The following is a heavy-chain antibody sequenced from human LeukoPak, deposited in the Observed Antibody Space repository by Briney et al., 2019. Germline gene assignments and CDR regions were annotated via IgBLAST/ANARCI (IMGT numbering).Heavy chain of an antibody. Sequence: GGSLRLSCVVSGFTFSSYWMSWVRQAPGKGLEWVAKIKQDGSEKYYADSVKGRFTISRDNAKNSLYLQMNSLRVEDTAVYYCAIAGVPAAGGSLGYWGQGTLVTVSS. CDR1: GFTFSSYW. J-gene: IGHJ4*02. CDR3: AIAGVPAAGGSLGY. CDR2: IKQDGSEK. D-gene: IGHD6-13*01. V-gene: IGHV3-7*01.